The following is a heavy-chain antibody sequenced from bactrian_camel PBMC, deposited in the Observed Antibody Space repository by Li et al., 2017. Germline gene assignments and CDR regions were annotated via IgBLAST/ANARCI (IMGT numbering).Heavy chain of an antibody. CDR3: ATAAY. Sequence: VQLVESGGGLVQPGGSLRLSCAASGFTFSSYAMSWVRQAPGKGLEWVSAINPGGSSTYYADSVKGRFTISRDNAKNTVYLQLNSLKTEDTAVYYCATAAYWSQGTQVTVS. CDR2: INPGGSST. V-gene: IGHV3S40*01. CDR1: GFTFSSYA. D-gene: IGHD4*01. J-gene: IGHJ4*01.